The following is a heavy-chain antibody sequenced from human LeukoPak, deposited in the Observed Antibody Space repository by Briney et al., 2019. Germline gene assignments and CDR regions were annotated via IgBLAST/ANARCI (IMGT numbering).Heavy chain of an antibody. Sequence: AEPLSLTCAVCGGSFSVYFGRWLRQSPGKGGVWSGDIYYCRSTHHPASLKSRVITSADTSKNQFSLKVSSVIAADTAVYYCARVGYSYSITDWSRTGLGAYPTKYHYYMDVWGKGTTVTVSS. V-gene: IGHV4-34*01. CDR3: ARVGYSYSITDWSRTGLGAYPTKYHYYMDV. D-gene: IGHD5-18*01. CDR1: GGSFSVYF. CDR2: IYYCRST. J-gene: IGHJ6*03.